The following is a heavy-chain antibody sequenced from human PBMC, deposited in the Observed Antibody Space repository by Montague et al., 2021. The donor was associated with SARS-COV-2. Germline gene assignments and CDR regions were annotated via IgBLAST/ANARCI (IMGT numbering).Heavy chain of an antibody. CDR3: ARGARSDYEAFDI. J-gene: IGHJ3*02. CDR1: GGSVSPYY. Sequence: SETLSLTCTVSGGSVSPYYWNWIRQSPGKGLEWIGLIYYGGSTIYNPSLKSRVTISVDTSKNQFSLSLTSMTSADTAVYYCARGARSDYEAFDIWGQGTMVTVSS. CDR2: IYYGGST. V-gene: IGHV4-59*02. D-gene: IGHD5-12*01.